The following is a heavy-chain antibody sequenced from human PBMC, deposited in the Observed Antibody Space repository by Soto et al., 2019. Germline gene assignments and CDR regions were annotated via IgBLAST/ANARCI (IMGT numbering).Heavy chain of an antibody. V-gene: IGHV3-23*01. J-gene: IGHJ6*02. CDR1: GFTFSSYA. D-gene: IGHD5-12*01. CDR2: ISGSGGGT. CDR3: AKGFIVPRIAYYNYGMDV. Sequence: GGSLRLSCAASGFTFSSYAMSWVLQVPGKGLEWVSAISGSGGGTYYADSVQGRFTISRDNSKNTLYLQINTLRAEDTAVYYCAKGFIVPRIAYYNYGMDVWGQGTTVTVSS.